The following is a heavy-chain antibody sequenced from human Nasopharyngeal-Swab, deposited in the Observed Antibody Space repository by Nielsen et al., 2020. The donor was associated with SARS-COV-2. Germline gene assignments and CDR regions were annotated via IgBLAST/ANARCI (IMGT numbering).Heavy chain of an antibody. CDR3: VRGDAYNRL. CDR2: IKQDGSEK. D-gene: IGHD5-24*01. CDR1: GFTFSSYW. V-gene: IGHV3-7*04. Sequence: GESLKISCAASGFTFSSYWMSWVRQAPGKGLEWVANIKQDGSEKYYVDSVKGRFTISRDNAKNSLHLQMNSLRAEDTAVYFCVRGDAYNRLWGQGILVTVSS. J-gene: IGHJ4*02.